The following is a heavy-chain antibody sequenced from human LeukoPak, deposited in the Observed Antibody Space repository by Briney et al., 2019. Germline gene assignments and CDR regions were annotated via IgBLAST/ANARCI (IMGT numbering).Heavy chain of an antibody. J-gene: IGHJ6*02. Sequence: GSLRLSCAASGFTFSSYSMNWVRQAPGKGLEWIGNIYYRGKTYYNPSLKSRVTISVDTSKNQFSLNLSSVTAADTAVYYCARSEQPNYYYGVDVWGQGTTVTVSS. CDR1: GFTFSSYSMN. D-gene: IGHD5-18*01. V-gene: IGHV4-59*04. CDR2: IYYRGKT. CDR3: ARSEQPNYYYGVDV.